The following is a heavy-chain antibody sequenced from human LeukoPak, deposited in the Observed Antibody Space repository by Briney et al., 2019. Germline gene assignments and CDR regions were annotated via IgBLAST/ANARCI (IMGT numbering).Heavy chain of an antibody. Sequence: PGGSLRLSCIASGFTFDDYAMHWVRQAPGKGLEWVSGISWNSGSIGYADSVKGRFTISRDNAKNSLYLQMNSLRAEDTALYYCAKDMGSGSYLDAFDIWGQGTMVTVSS. CDR2: ISWNSGSI. CDR1: GFTFDDYA. V-gene: IGHV3-9*01. CDR3: AKDMGSGSYLDAFDI. D-gene: IGHD1-26*01. J-gene: IGHJ3*02.